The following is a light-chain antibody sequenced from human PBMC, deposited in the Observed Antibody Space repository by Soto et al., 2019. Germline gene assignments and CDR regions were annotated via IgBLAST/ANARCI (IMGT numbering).Light chain of an antibody. Sequence: QSVLTQPPSVSAAPGQKVTISCSGSSSNIGNNYVSWYQHLPGTAPRLLIFENNKRPSGIPDRFSGSKSGTSATLAITGLQTGDEADYYCGTWDIRRNINWVFGGGTKLTVL. V-gene: IGLV1-51*02. CDR3: GTWDIRRNINWV. CDR2: ENN. J-gene: IGLJ3*02. CDR1: SSNIGNNY.